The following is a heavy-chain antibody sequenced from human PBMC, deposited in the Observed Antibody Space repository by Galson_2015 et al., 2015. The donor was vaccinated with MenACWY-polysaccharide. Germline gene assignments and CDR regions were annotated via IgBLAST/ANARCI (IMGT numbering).Heavy chain of an antibody. CDR1: GFTFSSYA. CDR3: AKSLEAVAEEGGPFDY. V-gene: IGHV3-23*01. J-gene: IGHJ4*02. D-gene: IGHD2-15*01. CDR2: ISGSGGST. Sequence: SLRLSCAASGFTFSSYAMSWVRQAPGKGLEWVSAISGSGGSTYYADSVKGRFTISRDNSKNTLYLQMNSLRAEDTAVYYCAKSLEAVAEEGGPFDYWGQGTLVTVSS.